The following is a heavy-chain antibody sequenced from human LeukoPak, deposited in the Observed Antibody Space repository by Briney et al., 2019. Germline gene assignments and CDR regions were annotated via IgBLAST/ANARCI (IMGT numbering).Heavy chain of an antibody. V-gene: IGHV1-2*02. Sequence: ASVKVSCKASGYTFTDYFLHWVRQAPGQGLEWMGWINPNSGGTNYAQKFQGRVTMTRDTSISTAYMDLSRLRSDDTAVYFCARGGLLIYYYYMDVWGKGTTVTVSS. CDR3: ARGGLLIYYYYMDV. D-gene: IGHD2-8*01. J-gene: IGHJ6*03. CDR2: INPNSGGT. CDR1: GYTFTDYF.